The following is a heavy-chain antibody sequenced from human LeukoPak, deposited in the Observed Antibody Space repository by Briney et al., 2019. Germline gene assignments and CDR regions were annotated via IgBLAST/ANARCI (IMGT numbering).Heavy chain of an antibody. CDR1: GFIFDDHG. D-gene: IGHD3-3*01. CDR2: ISWSSGII. V-gene: IGHV3-9*01. J-gene: IGHJ3*02. CDR3: AKDTGSPADAITMEDNAFDI. Sequence: GGSLRLSCAASGFIFDDHGMHWVRQAPGKGLGWVSGISWSSGIIGYADSVKGRFTISRDNAKDSLDLQMESLRAEDTAVYYCAKDTGSPADAITMEDNAFDIWGQGTMVTVSS.